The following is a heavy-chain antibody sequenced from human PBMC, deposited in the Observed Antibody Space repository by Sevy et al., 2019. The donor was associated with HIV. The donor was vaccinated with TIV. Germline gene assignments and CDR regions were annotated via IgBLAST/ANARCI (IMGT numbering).Heavy chain of an antibody. Sequence: VSVKVSCKVSGKTLIELSMHWVRQAPGKGLEWMGSFDPEDGKRIYARKFQGRVSMTEDTSTDTAYMELSSLRSEDTAVYYCATTKDYYESSGDPFDSWGQGTLVTVSS. D-gene: IGHD3-22*01. J-gene: IGHJ4*02. CDR1: GKTLIELS. CDR2: FDPEDGKR. CDR3: ATTKDYYESSGDPFDS. V-gene: IGHV1-24*01.